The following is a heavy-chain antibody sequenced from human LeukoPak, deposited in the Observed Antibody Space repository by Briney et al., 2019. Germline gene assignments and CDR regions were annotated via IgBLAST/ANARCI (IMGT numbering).Heavy chain of an antibody. CDR1: GGSINSGNYY. V-gene: IGHV4-61*02. Sequence: PSETLSLTCTVSGGSINSGNYYWNWIRQPAGQGLQWIGRIYSSGKTNYSPSLQRRVTISLDTSKNQFSLKLNSVTAADTAVYYCARGLDIGFYQYKGFAPWGQGTLVTVSS. CDR2: IYSSGKT. D-gene: IGHD3-22*01. CDR3: ARGLDIGFYQYKGFAP. J-gene: IGHJ5*02.